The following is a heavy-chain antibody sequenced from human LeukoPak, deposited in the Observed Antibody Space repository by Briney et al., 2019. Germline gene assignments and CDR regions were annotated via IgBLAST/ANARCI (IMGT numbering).Heavy chain of an antibody. CDR3: ARRPYYYDSSGYPLGAFDI. Sequence: SVKVSCKASGGTFSSYAISWVRQAPGQGLEWMGGIIPIFGTANYAQKFQGRVTITTDESMSTAYMELSSLRSEDTAVYYCARRPYYYDSSGYPLGAFDIWGQGTMVTVSS. D-gene: IGHD3-22*01. CDR2: IIPIFGTA. V-gene: IGHV1-69*05. CDR1: GGTFSSYA. J-gene: IGHJ3*02.